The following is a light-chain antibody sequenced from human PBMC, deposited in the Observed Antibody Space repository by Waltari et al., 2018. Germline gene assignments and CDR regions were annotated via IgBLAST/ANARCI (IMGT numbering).Light chain of an antibody. J-gene: IGLJ2*01. CDR3: HSRDASGVGGS. Sequence: SSELTQDPTVSVAMGQTVRIPCQGDSLRSYCASWYQQRPGQAPILVFSGNNNRPSGVPDRFSGSSSDNTAVLTIAGAQAEDEASYYCHSRDASGVGGSFGGGTKLTVL. CDR2: GNN. CDR1: SLRSYC. V-gene: IGLV3-19*01.